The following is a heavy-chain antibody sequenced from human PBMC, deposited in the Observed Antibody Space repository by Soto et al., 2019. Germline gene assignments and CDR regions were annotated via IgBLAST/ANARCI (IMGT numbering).Heavy chain of an antibody. CDR1: GFTFSDYY. CDR3: ARDRAYPDAFDI. CDR2: ISHGSTTI. Sequence: QVQLVESGGGLVKPGGSLRLSCAASGFTFSDYYMSWIRQAPGKGLEWVSYISHGSTTIYYTDSVKGRFTISRDNAKNSLYLQMNSLRAEDTAVYYCARDRAYPDAFDIWGQGTMVTASS. J-gene: IGHJ3*02. V-gene: IGHV3-11*01.